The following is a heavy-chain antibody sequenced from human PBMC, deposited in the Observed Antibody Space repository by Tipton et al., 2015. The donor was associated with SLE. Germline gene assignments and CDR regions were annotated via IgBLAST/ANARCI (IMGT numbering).Heavy chain of an antibody. CDR3: ARDGYTHTWYYLDS. CDR1: GFNFSTYA. J-gene: IGHJ4*02. D-gene: IGHD2-2*02. V-gene: IGHV3-30*01. CDR2: IGYDGTNR. Sequence: SLRLSCAASGFNFSTYALHWVRQAPGKGLEWVAVIGYDGTNRDYVDSVKGRFTISRDNSRNTLLLQMTSLRPEDTAVYFCARDGYTHTWYYLDSWGQGTLVTVSS.